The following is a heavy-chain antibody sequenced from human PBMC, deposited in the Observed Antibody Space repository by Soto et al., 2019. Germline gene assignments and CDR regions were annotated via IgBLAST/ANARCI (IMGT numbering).Heavy chain of an antibody. Sequence: GGSLRLSCAASGFTFSSYAMHWVRQAPGKGLEWVAVISYDGSNKYYADSVKGRFTISRDNSKNTLYLQMNSLRAEDTAVYYCARDHYRSGSYIDYWGQGTLVTVSS. CDR2: ISYDGSNK. V-gene: IGHV3-30-3*01. CDR1: GFTFSSYA. D-gene: IGHD3-10*01. CDR3: ARDHYRSGSYIDY. J-gene: IGHJ4*02.